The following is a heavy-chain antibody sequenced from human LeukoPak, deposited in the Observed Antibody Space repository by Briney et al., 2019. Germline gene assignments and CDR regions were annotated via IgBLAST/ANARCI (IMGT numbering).Heavy chain of an antibody. D-gene: IGHD3-3*01. Sequence: SETLSLTCTVSGGSISSSSYYWGWIRQPPGKGLEWIGSIYYSGGTYYNPSLKSRVTISVDTSKNQFSLKLSSVTAADTAVYYCARLTIFGVVIVNDAFDIWGQGTMVTVSS. CDR2: IYYSGGT. J-gene: IGHJ3*02. V-gene: IGHV4-39*01. CDR3: ARLTIFGVVIVNDAFDI. CDR1: GGSISSSSYY.